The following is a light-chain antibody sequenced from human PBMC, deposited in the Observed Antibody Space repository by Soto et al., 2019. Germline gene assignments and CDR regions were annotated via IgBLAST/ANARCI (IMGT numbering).Light chain of an antibody. CDR3: CSYAGSYSVV. CDR1: SSDVGGYNY. Sequence: QSALTQPRSVSGSPGQSVTISCTGTSSDVGGYNYVSWYQQHAGKDPKLMIYDVSKGPSGVPDRFSGSKSGNTASLTNSGLQAEDEDDYYCCSYAGSYSVVFGGGTKLTLL. J-gene: IGLJ2*01. V-gene: IGLV2-11*01. CDR2: DVS.